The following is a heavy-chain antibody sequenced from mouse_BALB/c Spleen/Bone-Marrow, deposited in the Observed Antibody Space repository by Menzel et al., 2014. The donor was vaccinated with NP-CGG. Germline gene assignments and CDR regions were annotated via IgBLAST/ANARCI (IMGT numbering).Heavy chain of an antibody. CDR1: GFSLSTSGMS. D-gene: IGHD3-3*01. CDR2: IWWNDDK. J-gene: IGHJ1*01. CDR3: ARIRGFDV. Sequence: QVTLNVCGPGILQPSQTLSLTCSFSGFSLSTSGMSVGWIRQPSGKGLEWLAHIWWNDDKYYNPALKSRLTISKDTSNNQVFLKIASVVTADTATDYCARIRGFDVWGAGTTVTVSS. V-gene: IGHV8-8*01.